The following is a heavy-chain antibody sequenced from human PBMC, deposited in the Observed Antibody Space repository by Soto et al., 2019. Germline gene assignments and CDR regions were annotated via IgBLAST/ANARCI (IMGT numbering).Heavy chain of an antibody. D-gene: IGHD3-16*02. Sequence: GGSLRHSCAASGGAFSSYGMRWVRQAPGKGLEWVAVIWYDGSNKYYADSVKGRFTISRDNSKNTLYLQMNSLRAEDTAVYYCARGGEVSYYFDYWGQGTLVTVSS. CDR2: IWYDGSNK. CDR3: ARGGEVSYYFDY. V-gene: IGHV3-33*01. CDR1: GGAFSSYG. J-gene: IGHJ4*02.